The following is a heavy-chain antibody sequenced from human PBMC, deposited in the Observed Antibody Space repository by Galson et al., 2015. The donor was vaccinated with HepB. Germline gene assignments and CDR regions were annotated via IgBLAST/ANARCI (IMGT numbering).Heavy chain of an antibody. J-gene: IGHJ4*02. CDR2: ISWNSGSI. Sequence: SLRLSCAASGFTFDDYAMHWARQAPGKGLEWVSGISWNSGSIGYADSVKGRFTISRDNAKNSLYLQMNSLRAEDTALYYCSKVPSSGDAFDYWGQGTLVTVSS. CDR1: GFTFDDYA. CDR3: SKVPSSGDAFDY. V-gene: IGHV3-9*01. D-gene: IGHD2-21*02.